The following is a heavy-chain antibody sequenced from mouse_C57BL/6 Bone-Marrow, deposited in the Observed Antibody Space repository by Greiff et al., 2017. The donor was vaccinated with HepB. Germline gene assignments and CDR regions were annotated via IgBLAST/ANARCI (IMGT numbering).Heavy chain of an antibody. CDR2: ISSGGSYT. CDR3: ARLRFYAMDY. J-gene: IGHJ4*01. Sequence: EVKVVESGGDLVKPGGSLKLSCAASGFTFSSYGMSWVRQTPDKRLEWVATISSGGSYTYYPDSVKGRFTISRDNAKNTLYLQMSSLKSEDTAMYYCARLRFYAMDYWGQGTSVTVSS. V-gene: IGHV5-6*01. CDR1: GFTFSSYG.